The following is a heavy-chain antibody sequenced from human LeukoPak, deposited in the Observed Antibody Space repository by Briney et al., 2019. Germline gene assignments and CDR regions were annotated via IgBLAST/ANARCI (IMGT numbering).Heavy chain of an antibody. D-gene: IGHD3-10*01. CDR2: ITGSGGST. CDR1: GFTFSDYA. V-gene: IGHV3-23*01. CDR3: AKGEFWYYYMDV. J-gene: IGHJ6*03. Sequence: GGSLRLSCAASGFTFSDYAMSWVRQVPGKGLEWVAGITGSGGSTDNGDSEKGRTTIVRDTSKNTLFLQMNSTTAETAVIYCYAKGEFWYYYMDVWGKGTTVTVSS.